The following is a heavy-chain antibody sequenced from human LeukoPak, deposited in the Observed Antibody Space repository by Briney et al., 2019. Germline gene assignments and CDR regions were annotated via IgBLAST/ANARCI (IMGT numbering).Heavy chain of an antibody. CDR3: AREIGTPYYYDSSGYIY. J-gene: IGHJ4*02. CDR1: GFTFSSYS. Sequence: GGSLRLSCAASGFTFSSYSMNWVRQAPGKGLEWVSSISSSSSYIYYADSVKGRFTISRDNAKNSLYLQMNSLRAEDTAVYYCAREIGTPYYYDSSGYIYWGQGTLVTVSS. CDR2: ISSSSSYI. V-gene: IGHV3-21*01. D-gene: IGHD3-22*01.